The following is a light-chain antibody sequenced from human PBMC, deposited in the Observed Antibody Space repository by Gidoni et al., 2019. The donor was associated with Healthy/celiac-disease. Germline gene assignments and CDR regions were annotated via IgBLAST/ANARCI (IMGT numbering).Light chain of an antibody. V-gene: IGKV1-39*01. CDR1: QSISSY. CDR2: AAS. J-gene: IGKJ2*01. Sequence: DIQMTQSPSSLSASVGDRVPITCRASQSISSYLNWYQQKPGKAPKLLIYAASSLQSGVPSRFSGSGSGTDFTLTISSLQPEDFATYYCQQSYSTPPTFGHGTKLEIQ. CDR3: QQSYSTPPT.